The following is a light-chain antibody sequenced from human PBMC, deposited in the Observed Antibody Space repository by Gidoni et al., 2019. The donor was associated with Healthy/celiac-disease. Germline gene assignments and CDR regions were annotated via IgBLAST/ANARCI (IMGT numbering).Light chain of an antibody. V-gene: IGKV1-5*03. CDR1: QSISSW. J-gene: IGKJ1*01. CDR2: KAS. Sequence: DIQMTQSPSTLSASVGDRVTITCRASQSISSWLAWYQQKPGKAPKRLIYKASNLESGVPSRFSGSGSGTEFTLTISSLQPDDFATYYCQHYNSYPWTFGQGTKVDIK. CDR3: QHYNSYPWT.